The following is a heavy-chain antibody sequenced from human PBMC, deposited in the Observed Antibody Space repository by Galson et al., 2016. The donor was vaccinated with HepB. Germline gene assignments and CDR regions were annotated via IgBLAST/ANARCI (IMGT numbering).Heavy chain of an antibody. CDR3: ASNWELPFDF. V-gene: IGHV4-39*07. D-gene: IGHD3-10*01. Sequence: SETLSLTCTVFGPSLNGTPHYWTWVRQPPGKGLDWIGSIYYSGGAYYSPSLKSRILISVDTSQTHFSLKLTSVTAADTAEYYCASNWELPFDFWGQGLLVTVSS. CDR2: IYYSGGA. J-gene: IGHJ4*02. CDR1: GPSLNGTPHY.